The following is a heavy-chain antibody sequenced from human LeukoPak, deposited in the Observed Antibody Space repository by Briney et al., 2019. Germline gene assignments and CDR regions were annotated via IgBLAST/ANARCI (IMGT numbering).Heavy chain of an antibody. CDR3: ARDPESTRGDY. CDR1: GYTFTGYY. Sequence: ASVKVSCKASGYTFTGYYMHWVRQAPGRGLEWMGWISAYNGNTNYAQKLQGRVTMTTDTSTSTAYMELRSLRSDDTAVYYCARDPESTRGDYWGQGTLVTVSS. D-gene: IGHD5/OR15-5a*01. J-gene: IGHJ4*02. V-gene: IGHV1-18*04. CDR2: ISAYNGNT.